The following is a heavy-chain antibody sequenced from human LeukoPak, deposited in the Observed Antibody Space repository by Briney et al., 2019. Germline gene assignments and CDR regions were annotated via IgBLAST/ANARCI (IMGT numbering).Heavy chain of an antibody. CDR2: ISVNGGST. V-gene: IGHV3-23*01. Sequence: PGGSLRLSCAASGFTFSSYAMSWVRQAPGKGLEWVSAISVNGGSTYYADSVKGRFTISRDNPKNTLYLQMNSLRAEDTAVYYCAPRIVGATVVDLWGRGTLVTVSS. CDR1: GFTFSSYA. D-gene: IGHD1-26*01. CDR3: APRIVGATVVDL. J-gene: IGHJ2*01.